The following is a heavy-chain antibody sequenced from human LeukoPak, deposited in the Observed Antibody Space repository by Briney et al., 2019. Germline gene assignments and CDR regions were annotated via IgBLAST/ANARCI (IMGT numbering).Heavy chain of an antibody. D-gene: IGHD5-12*01. CDR2: IKSKTDGGTT. V-gene: IGHV3-15*01. J-gene: IGHJ4*02. Sequence: GGSLRLSCAASGFTFSSYAMSWVRQAPGKGLEWVGRIKSKTDGGTTDYAAPVKGRFTISRDDSKNTLYLQMNSLKTEDTAVYYCTTDTLYIVATIRVDYWGQGTLVTVSS. CDR1: GFTFSSYA. CDR3: TTDTLYIVATIRVDY.